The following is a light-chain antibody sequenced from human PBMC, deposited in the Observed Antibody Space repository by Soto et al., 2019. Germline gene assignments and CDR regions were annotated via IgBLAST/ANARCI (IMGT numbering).Light chain of an antibody. Sequence: QSVLTQPPSVSEAPGQRVTISCTGSRSNIGAGYEAHWYQQVPGTAPKLLIYENNNRPSGVPDRFSGSKSGTSASLAITGLQADDEAEYYCQSYAISLSGYVFGTGTKLTVL. CDR1: RSNIGAGYE. J-gene: IGLJ1*01. V-gene: IGLV1-40*01. CDR3: QSYAISLSGYV. CDR2: ENN.